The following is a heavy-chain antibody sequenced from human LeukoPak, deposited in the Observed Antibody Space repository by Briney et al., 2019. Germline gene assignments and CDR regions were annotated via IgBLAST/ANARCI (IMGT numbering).Heavy chain of an antibody. V-gene: IGHV4-30-4*01. CDR1: GASISSGYYY. CDR2: IYYSGTT. CDR3: ARDNDDGDYVGWFDP. J-gene: IGHJ5*02. D-gene: IGHD4-17*01. Sequence: PSQTLSLTCTVSGASISSGYYYWGWLRQSPGKGLEWIGYIYYSGTTYYSPSLKSRLTISLDTSKYHLSLKLTSVTAADTAIYYCARDNDDGDYVGWFDPWGQGTLVTVSS.